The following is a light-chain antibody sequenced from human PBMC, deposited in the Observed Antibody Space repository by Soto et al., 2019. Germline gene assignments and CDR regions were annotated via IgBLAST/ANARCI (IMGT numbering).Light chain of an antibody. CDR3: QQALHSPLA. CDR2: AAS. Sequence: DIQMTQSPSSVSASVGDSVTITCRASQGIDNWLAWYQQKPGMAPKLLISAASNLQSGVPTRFSGSGSGTDFTLTIKNLQPEGFAPYFCQQALHSPLAFGGGTKVEI. V-gene: IGKV1-12*01. J-gene: IGKJ4*01. CDR1: QGIDNW.